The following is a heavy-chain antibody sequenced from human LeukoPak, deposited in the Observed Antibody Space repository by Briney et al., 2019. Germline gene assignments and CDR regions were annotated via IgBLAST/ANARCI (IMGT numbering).Heavy chain of an antibody. J-gene: IGHJ4*02. Sequence: SETLSLTCTVSGGSMTTHHWNWIRQTPGKGLEWIGYVFDSGRTKEDPSLKSRVTLSADTSKNQLSLRLSSVTAADTAVYYCTTIKRGNIFGYFDFWGQGILVTVSS. D-gene: IGHD5-18*01. V-gene: IGHV4-59*11. CDR2: VFDSGRT. CDR3: TTIKRGNIFGYFDF. CDR1: GGSMTTHH.